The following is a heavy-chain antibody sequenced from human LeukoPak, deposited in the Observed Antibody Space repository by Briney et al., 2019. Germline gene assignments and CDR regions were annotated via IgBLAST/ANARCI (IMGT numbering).Heavy chain of an antibody. Sequence: PGGSLRLSCAASGFTFSSYSMNWVRQAPGKGLEWVSSISSSSSYIYYADSVKGRFTISRDNAKNTLYLQMNSLRAEDTAVYYCATRYYYDSSGYYYVGYFQHWGQGTLVTVSS. CDR3: ATRYYYDSSGYYYVGYFQH. J-gene: IGHJ1*01. CDR1: GFTFSSYS. D-gene: IGHD3-22*01. CDR2: ISSSSSYI. V-gene: IGHV3-21*04.